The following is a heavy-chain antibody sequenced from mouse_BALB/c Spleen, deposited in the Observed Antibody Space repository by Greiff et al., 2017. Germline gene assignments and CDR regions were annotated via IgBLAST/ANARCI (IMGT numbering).Heavy chain of an antibody. CDR2: IDPANGNT. Sequence: VQLKQSGAELVKPGASVKLSCTASGFNIKDTYMHWVKQRPEQGLEWIGRIDPANGNTKYDPKFQGKATITANTSSNTAYLQLSSLTSEDTAVYYCARSYPGAYWGQGTLVTVSA. CDR1: GFNIKDTY. CDR3: ARSYPGAY. V-gene: IGHV14-3*02. D-gene: IGHD5-1-1*01. J-gene: IGHJ3*01.